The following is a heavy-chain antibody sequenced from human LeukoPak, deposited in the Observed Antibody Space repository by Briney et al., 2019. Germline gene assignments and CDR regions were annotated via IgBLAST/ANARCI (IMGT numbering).Heavy chain of an antibody. V-gene: IGHV1-69*05. D-gene: IGHD4-23*01. CDR2: IIPIFGTA. CDR3: ARDKGGGYGGYFDY. Sequence: ASVKVSCKASGGTFSSYATSWVRQAPGQGLEWMGGIIPIFGTANYAQKFQGRVTITTDESTSTAYMELSSLRSEDTAVYYCARDKGGGYGGYFDYWGQGTLVTVSS. CDR1: GGTFSSYA. J-gene: IGHJ4*02.